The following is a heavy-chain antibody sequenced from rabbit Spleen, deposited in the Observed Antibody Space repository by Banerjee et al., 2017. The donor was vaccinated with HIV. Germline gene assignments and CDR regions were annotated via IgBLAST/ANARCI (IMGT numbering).Heavy chain of an antibody. V-gene: IGHV1S45*01. CDR2: IGTGSGST. CDR1: GFSFSSGHY. CDR3: ARDLVAVIGWNFNL. D-gene: IGHD1-1*01. Sequence: QEQLEESGGGLVKPGASLTLTCKASGFSFSSGHYMCWVRQAPGKGLEWIGCIGTGSGSTWYASWAKGRFTISKTSSTTVTLRMTSLTAADRATYFCARDLVAVIGWNFNLWGPGTLVTVS. J-gene: IGHJ4*01.